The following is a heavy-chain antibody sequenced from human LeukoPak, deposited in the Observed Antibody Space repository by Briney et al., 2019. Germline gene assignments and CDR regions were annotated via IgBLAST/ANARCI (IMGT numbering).Heavy chain of an antibody. Sequence: PGRSLRLSCAASGFTFSSYGMHWVRQAPGKGLEWVAVIWYDGSNKYYADSVKGRFTISRDNSKNTLYLQMNSLRAEDTAVYYCARGDCSGGSCYGYYYYGMDVWGQGTTVTVSS. V-gene: IGHV3-33*01. CDR3: ARGDCSGGSCYGYYYYGMDV. CDR1: GFTFSSYG. D-gene: IGHD2-15*01. J-gene: IGHJ6*02. CDR2: IWYDGSNK.